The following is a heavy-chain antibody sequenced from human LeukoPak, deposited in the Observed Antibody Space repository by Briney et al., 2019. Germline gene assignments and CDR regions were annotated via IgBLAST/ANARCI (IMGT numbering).Heavy chain of an antibody. CDR1: GASFSGYY. CDR2: ISHSGST. CDR3: ARVYGGVWGSSRYWYNWFDP. V-gene: IGHV4-34*01. D-gene: IGHD3-16*02. Sequence: PSETLSLTCAVSGASFSGYYWNWIRQPPGKGLEWIGEISHSGSTNYNPPLKSRVTISVDASNKQFSLKLSSVTAADTAVYYCARVYGGVWGSSRYWYNWFDPWGQGTLVTVSS. J-gene: IGHJ5*02.